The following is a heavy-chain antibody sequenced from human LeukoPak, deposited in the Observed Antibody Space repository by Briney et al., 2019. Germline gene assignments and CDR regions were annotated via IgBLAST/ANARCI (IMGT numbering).Heavy chain of an antibody. CDR3: AKDPPVGSYPDY. D-gene: IGHD1-26*01. Sequence: GGSLRLSCAASGFTFSSYGMHWVRQAPGKGLEWVAVISYDGSNKYYADPVKGRFTISRDNSKNTLYLQMNSLRAEDTAVYYCAKDPPVGSYPDYWGQGTLVTVSS. CDR2: ISYDGSNK. J-gene: IGHJ4*02. CDR1: GFTFSSYG. V-gene: IGHV3-30*18.